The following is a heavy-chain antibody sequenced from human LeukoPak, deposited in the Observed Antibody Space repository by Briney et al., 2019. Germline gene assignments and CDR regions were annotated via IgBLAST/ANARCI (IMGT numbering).Heavy chain of an antibody. CDR3: AKDQWLVRYYYYYMDV. CDR2: IRYDGSNK. Sequence: GGSLRLSCAASGFTFSSYGMHWVRQAPGKGLEWVAFIRYDGSNKYYADSVKGRFTISRDNSKNTLYLQMNSLRAEDTAVYYCAKDQWLVRYYYYYMDVWGKGTTVTISS. CDR1: GFTFSSYG. D-gene: IGHD6-19*01. V-gene: IGHV3-30*02. J-gene: IGHJ6*03.